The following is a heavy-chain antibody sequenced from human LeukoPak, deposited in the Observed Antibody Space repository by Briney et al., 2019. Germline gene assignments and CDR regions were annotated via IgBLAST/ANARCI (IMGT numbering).Heavy chain of an antibody. V-gene: IGHV3-30*01. D-gene: IGHD3-22*01. CDR3: AREGTSYYYDSSGYYYVGGSYFDY. J-gene: IGHJ4*02. CDR1: GFTFSSYA. Sequence: PGRSLRLSCAASGFTFSSYAMHWVRQAPGKGLEWVAVISYDGSNKYYADSVKGRFTISRDNSKNTLYLQVNSLRAEDTAVYYCAREGTSYYYDSSGYYYVGGSYFDYWGQGTLVTVSS. CDR2: ISYDGSNK.